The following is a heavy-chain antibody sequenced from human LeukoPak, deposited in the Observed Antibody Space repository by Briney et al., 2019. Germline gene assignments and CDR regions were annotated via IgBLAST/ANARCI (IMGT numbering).Heavy chain of an antibody. Sequence: SETLSLTCTVSGGSISSGRYYWSWIRQPAGKGLEWIGRIYTSGSTNYNPSLKSRVTISVDTSKNQFSLKLSSVTAADTAVYYCARGSSSWHDADWFDPWGQGTLVTVST. D-gene: IGHD6-13*01. CDR2: IYTSGST. V-gene: IGHV4-61*02. CDR3: ARGSSSWHDADWFDP. CDR1: GGSISSGRYY. J-gene: IGHJ5*02.